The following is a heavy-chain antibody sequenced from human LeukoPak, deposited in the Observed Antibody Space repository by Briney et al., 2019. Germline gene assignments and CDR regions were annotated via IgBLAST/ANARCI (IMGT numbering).Heavy chain of an antibody. CDR2: INHSGST. CDR1: GGSFSGYY. CDR3: ARGPSGYCSSTSCPLPLYYFDY. J-gene: IGHJ4*02. V-gene: IGHV4-34*01. D-gene: IGHD2-2*01. Sequence: SDTLSLTCAVYGGSFSGYYWSWIRQPPAKGLEWIGEINHSGSTNYNPSLKSRVTISVDTSKNQFSLKLSSVTAADTAVYYCARGPSGYCSSTSCPLPLYYFDYWGQGTLVTVSS.